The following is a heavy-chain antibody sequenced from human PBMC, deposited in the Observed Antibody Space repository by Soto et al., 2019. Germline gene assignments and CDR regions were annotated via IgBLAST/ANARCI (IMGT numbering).Heavy chain of an antibody. J-gene: IGHJ6*02. V-gene: IGHV4-59*01. CDR1: GGSLGSYY. D-gene: IGHD3-22*01. Sequence: SVTMSLTCTVSGGSLGSYYWRWLRKPPGKGLEWIGHIYYTGSTSYNPSLKGRVTISIDTSENQFSLMLRSGTAAATAVYSCARHYFKSSGYYFALGSGVCVHGTMATVSS. CDR2: IYYTGST. CDR3: ARHYFKSSGYYFALGSGV.